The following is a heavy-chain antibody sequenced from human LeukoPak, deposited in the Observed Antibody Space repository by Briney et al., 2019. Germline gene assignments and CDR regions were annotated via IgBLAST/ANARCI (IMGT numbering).Heavy chain of an antibody. CDR2: INSDASST. Sequence: PGGSLRLSCAASGFTFSSYWMHWVRQVPGKGLVWVSRINSDASSTSYADSVKGRFTISRDNAKNTLYVQMNSLRAEDTAVYYCSTGSGHAFDIWGRGTMVTVSS. CDR1: GFTFSSYW. D-gene: IGHD3-10*01. J-gene: IGHJ3*02. CDR3: STGSGHAFDI. V-gene: IGHV3-74*01.